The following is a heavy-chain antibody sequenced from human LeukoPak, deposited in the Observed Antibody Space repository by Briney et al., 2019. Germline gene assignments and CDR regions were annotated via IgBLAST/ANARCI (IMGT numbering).Heavy chain of an antibody. Sequence: ASVKVSCKASGYTFTSYDINWVRQAPGQGLEWMGWISAYNGNTNYAQKLQGRVTMTTDTSTSTAYMELRSLRSDDTAVYYCARDEITGTTVNYWGQGTLVTVSS. V-gene: IGHV1-18*01. CDR1: GYTFTSYD. J-gene: IGHJ4*02. CDR3: ARDEITGTTVNY. D-gene: IGHD1-7*01. CDR2: ISAYNGNT.